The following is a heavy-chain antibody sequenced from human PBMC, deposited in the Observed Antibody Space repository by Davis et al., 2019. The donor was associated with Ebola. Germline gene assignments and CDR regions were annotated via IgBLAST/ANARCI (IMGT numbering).Heavy chain of an antibody. CDR1: GIAVSTNY. J-gene: IGHJ3*01. V-gene: IGHV3-23*01. D-gene: IGHD3-10*02. Sequence: GESLKISCAASGIAVSTNYMGWVRQAPGKGPEWVSGMSGSGDRTNYADSVRGRFTISRDNSKNTVYLQLDRLRVEDTATYYCTTSYVGIVYASDVWGQGSKVVVSS. CDR2: MSGSGDRT. CDR3: TTSYVGIVYASDV.